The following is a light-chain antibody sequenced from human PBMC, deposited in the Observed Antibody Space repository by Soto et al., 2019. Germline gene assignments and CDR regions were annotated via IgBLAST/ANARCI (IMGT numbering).Light chain of an antibody. CDR2: AAS. V-gene: IGKV1-39*01. J-gene: IGKJ3*01. CDR1: QSISNY. Sequence: DIQMTQSPSSLSASVGDRVTITCRASQSISNYLNWYQQKPGKVPKLLIYAASSLQSGVPSRFSGSGSGTDFTLTISSLQPEDFATYYCQQSYSTPFTFGPGTKVDIK. CDR3: QQSYSTPFT.